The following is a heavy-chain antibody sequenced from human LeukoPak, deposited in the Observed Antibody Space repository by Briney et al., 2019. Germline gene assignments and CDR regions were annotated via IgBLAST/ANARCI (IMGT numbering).Heavy chain of an antibody. Sequence: GASVQFSCKASGYTFTSYYIHRVRPAPGQGREWVGIINPSGGSTSYAQKFQGRVTMTRDTSTSTVYMELSSLRSEDTAVYYCARMGDSSGLNWFDPWGQGTLVTVSS. CDR2: INPSGGST. J-gene: IGHJ5*02. V-gene: IGHV1-46*01. D-gene: IGHD3-22*01. CDR3: ARMGDSSGLNWFDP. CDR1: GYTFTSYY.